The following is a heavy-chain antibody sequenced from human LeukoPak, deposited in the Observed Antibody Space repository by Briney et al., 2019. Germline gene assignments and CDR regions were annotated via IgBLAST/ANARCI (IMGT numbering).Heavy chain of an antibody. V-gene: IGHV4-30-2*01. CDR1: GGSISSGGYY. CDR3: ARGVEGSGSYYQYAFDI. CDR2: IYHSGST. Sequence: SETLSLTCTVSGGSISSGGYYWSWIRQPPGKGLEWIGYIYHSGSTYYNPSLKSRVTISVDRSKNQFSLKLSSVTAADTAVYYCARGVEGSGSYYQYAFDIWGQGTMVTVSS. J-gene: IGHJ3*02. D-gene: IGHD3-10*01.